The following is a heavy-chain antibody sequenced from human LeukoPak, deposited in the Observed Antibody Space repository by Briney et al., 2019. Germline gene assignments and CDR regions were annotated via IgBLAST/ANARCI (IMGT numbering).Heavy chain of an antibody. CDR3: ERNHYYDSSGQPYYFDY. D-gene: IGHD3-22*01. CDR1: GYTFTSYG. Sequence: ASVKVSCKASGYTFTSYGISWVRQAPGQGLEWMEWISAYNGNTNYAQKLQGRVTMTTDTSTSTAYMELRSLRSDDTAVYYCERNHYYDSSGQPYYFDYWGQGTLVTVSS. V-gene: IGHV1-18*01. J-gene: IGHJ4*02. CDR2: ISAYNGNT.